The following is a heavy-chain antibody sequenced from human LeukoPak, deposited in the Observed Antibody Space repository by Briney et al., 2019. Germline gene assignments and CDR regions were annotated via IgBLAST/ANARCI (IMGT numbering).Heavy chain of an antibody. D-gene: IGHD3-3*01. J-gene: IGHJ4*02. CDR2: ISWNSGSI. V-gene: IGHV3-9*01. CDR1: GFTFDDYA. CDR3: ASGDYDFWSGYHHFDY. Sequence: PGGSLRLSCAASGFTFDDYAMHWVRQAPGKGLEWVSGISWNSGSIGYADSVKSRFTISRDNSKNTLYLQMNSLRAEDTAVYYCASGDYDFWSGYHHFDYWGQGTLVTVSS.